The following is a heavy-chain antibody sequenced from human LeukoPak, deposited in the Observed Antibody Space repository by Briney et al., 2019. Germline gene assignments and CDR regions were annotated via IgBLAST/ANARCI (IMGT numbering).Heavy chain of an antibody. CDR1: GGSISSHY. Sequence: PSETLSLTCTVSGGSISSHYWSWIRQPPGKGLEWIGYIYYSGSTNYNPSLKSRVTISVDTSKNQFSLKLSSVTAADTAVYYCARDRTPLGYYYYMDVWGKGTTVTVSS. J-gene: IGHJ6*03. CDR3: ARDRTPLGYYYYMDV. V-gene: IGHV4-59*11. CDR2: IYYSGST. D-gene: IGHD7-27*01.